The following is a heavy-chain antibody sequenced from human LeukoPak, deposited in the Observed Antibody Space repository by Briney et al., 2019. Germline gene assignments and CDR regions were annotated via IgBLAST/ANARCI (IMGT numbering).Heavy chain of an antibody. J-gene: IGHJ4*02. Sequence: PSETLSLTCAVSGGSISSGGYSWSWIRQPPGQGLEWIGYIYHSGSTYYNPSLKSRVTISVDRSKNQFSLKLSSVTAADTAVYYCARARDYGDPIDYWGQGTLVTVSS. CDR3: ARARDYGDPIDY. CDR1: GGSISSGGYS. V-gene: IGHV4-30-2*01. CDR2: IYHSGST. D-gene: IGHD4-17*01.